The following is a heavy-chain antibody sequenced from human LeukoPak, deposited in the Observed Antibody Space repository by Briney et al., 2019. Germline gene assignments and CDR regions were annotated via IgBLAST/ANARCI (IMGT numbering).Heavy chain of an antibody. Sequence: GGSLRLSCAASGFTFDDYAMHWVRQAPGKGLEWVSGISWNSGSIGYADSVKGRFTISRDNAKNSLYLQMNSLRAEDTALYYCAKDKQGWDAFDIWGQGTMVTVSS. D-gene: IGHD5-24*01. CDR3: AKDKQGWDAFDI. V-gene: IGHV3-9*01. J-gene: IGHJ3*02. CDR1: GFTFDDYA. CDR2: ISWNSGSI.